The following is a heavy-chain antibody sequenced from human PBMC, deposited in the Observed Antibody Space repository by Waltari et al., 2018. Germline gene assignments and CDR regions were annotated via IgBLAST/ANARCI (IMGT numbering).Heavy chain of an antibody. Sequence: EVQLVQSGGGLVRPGGSLRLSCAASGFRFNYAWLNWVRQAPGKGLEWIGRIRSSIDGGTTDYAAPVKGRFTISRDDSNNMLYLQMNSLKIEDTAVYFCTTFYGRDHDDPWGQGTLVTVSS. V-gene: IGHV3-15*01. CDR3: TTFYGRDHDDP. J-gene: IGHJ5*02. CDR2: IRSSIDGGTT. D-gene: IGHD3-10*01. CDR1: GFRFNYAW.